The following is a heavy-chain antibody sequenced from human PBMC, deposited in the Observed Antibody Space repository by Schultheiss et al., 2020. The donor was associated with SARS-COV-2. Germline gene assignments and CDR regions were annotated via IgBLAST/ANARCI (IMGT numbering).Heavy chain of an antibody. CDR3: ATAYYYYYYGMDV. CDR2: ISGSGGST. J-gene: IGHJ6*02. CDR1: GFTFSSYE. Sequence: GGSLRLSCAASGFTFSSYEMNWVRQAPGKGLEWVSAISGSGGSTYYADSVKGRFTISRDNSKNTLYLQMNSLRAEDTAVYYCATAYYYYYYGMDVWGQGTTVTVSS. V-gene: IGHV3-23*01.